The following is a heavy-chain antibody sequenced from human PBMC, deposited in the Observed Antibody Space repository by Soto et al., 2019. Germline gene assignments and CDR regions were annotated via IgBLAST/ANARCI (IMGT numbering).Heavy chain of an antibody. V-gene: IGHV4-34*01. Sequence: SETLSLTCAVYGGSFSGYYWSWIRQPPGKGLEWIGEINHSGSTNYNPSLKSRVTISVDTSKNQFSLKLSSVTAADTAVYYCAALDILTGYYLPRFDPWGQGTLVTVSS. CDR3: AALDILTGYYLPRFDP. CDR2: INHSGST. J-gene: IGHJ5*02. D-gene: IGHD3-9*01. CDR1: GGSFSGYY.